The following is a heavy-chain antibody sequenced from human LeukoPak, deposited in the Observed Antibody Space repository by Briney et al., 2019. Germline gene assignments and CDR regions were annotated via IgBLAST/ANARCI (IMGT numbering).Heavy chain of an antibody. Sequence: ASVKVSCKASGYTFTGYYMHWVRQAPGQGLEWMGRINPNSGGANYAQKFQGRVTMTRDTSISTAYMELSRLRSDDTAVYYCAREVVVVPAARYGMDVWGQGTTVTVSS. D-gene: IGHD2-2*01. CDR1: GYTFTGYY. CDR2: INPNSGGA. J-gene: IGHJ6*02. V-gene: IGHV1-2*06. CDR3: AREVVVVPAARYGMDV.